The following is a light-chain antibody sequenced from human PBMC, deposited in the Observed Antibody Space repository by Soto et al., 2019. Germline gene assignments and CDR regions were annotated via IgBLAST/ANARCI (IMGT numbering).Light chain of an antibody. J-gene: IGKJ4*01. CDR3: QKYNSAPLT. CDR2: ATS. Sequence: DVQMTQSPSSPSAFVGDRVTITCRASQGIAPYLAWFQQKPGKVPKLLIYATSTLQSGAPSRFSGSGSGTDFTLTINSLQPEDVGTYYCQKYNSAPLTFGGGTKVEIK. V-gene: IGKV1-27*01. CDR1: QGIAPY.